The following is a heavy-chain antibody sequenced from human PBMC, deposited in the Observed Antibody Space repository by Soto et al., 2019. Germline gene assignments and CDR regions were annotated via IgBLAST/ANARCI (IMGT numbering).Heavy chain of an antibody. CDR1: GGTFSSYA. D-gene: IGHD6-13*01. V-gene: IGHV1-69*01. CDR2: IIPIFGTA. Sequence: QVQLVQSGAEVKKPGSSVKVSCKASGGTFSSYAISWVRQAPGQGLEWMGGIIPIFGTANYAQKFQGRVTTTADESTSTAYIELSSLRSEDTAVYYCARALASPYSSSWEAWFDYWGQGTLVTVYS. J-gene: IGHJ4*02. CDR3: ARALASPYSSSWEAWFDY.